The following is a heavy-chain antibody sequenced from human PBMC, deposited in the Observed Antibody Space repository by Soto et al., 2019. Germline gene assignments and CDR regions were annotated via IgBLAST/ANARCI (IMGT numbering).Heavy chain of an antibody. Sequence: SETLSLTCTVSGGSISSYYWSWIRQPPGKGLEWIGYIYYSGSTNYNPSLKSRVTISVDTSKNQFSLKLSSVTAADTAVYYCARGKDDSSGYYYEPGRKYFDYWGQGTLVTVSS. J-gene: IGHJ4*02. D-gene: IGHD3-22*01. CDR1: GGSISSYY. V-gene: IGHV4-59*01. CDR2: IYYSGST. CDR3: ARGKDDSSGYYYEPGRKYFDY.